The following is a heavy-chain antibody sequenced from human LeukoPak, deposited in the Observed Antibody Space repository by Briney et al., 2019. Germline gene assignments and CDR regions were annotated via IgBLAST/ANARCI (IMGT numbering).Heavy chain of an antibody. V-gene: IGHV4-61*10. CDR3: ARVTGYMVEDYFDY. CDR1: GGSISSGSYY. CDR2: IYYSGSA. D-gene: IGHD6-13*01. Sequence: SETLSLTCTVSGGSISSGSYYWSWIRQPAGKGLEWIGRIYYSGSANYHPSLKSRVTISVDTSKNRFSLRLSSVTAADTAVYYCARVTGYMVEDYFDYWGQGTLVTVSS. J-gene: IGHJ4*02.